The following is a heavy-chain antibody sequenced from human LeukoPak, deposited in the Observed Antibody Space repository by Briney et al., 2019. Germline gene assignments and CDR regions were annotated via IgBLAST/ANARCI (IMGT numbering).Heavy chain of an antibody. Sequence: ASVKVSCKASGYTFTGYYMHWVRQAPGQGLEWMGIINPSGGSTSYAQKFQGRVTMTRDMSTSTVYMELSSLRSEDTAVYYCARDLKPHYDILTGYGYWGQGTLVTVSS. J-gene: IGHJ4*02. D-gene: IGHD3-9*01. CDR2: INPSGGST. V-gene: IGHV1-46*01. CDR1: GYTFTGYY. CDR3: ARDLKPHYDILTGYGY.